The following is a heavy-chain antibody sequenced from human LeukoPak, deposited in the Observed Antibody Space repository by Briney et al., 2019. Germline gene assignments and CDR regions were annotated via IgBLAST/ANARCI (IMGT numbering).Heavy chain of an antibody. CDR2: IYHSGST. D-gene: IGHD3-22*01. Sequence: SGTLSFTCAVSGGSISSSNWWSWVRQPPGKGLEWIGEIYHSGSTNYNPSLKSRVTISVDKSKNQFSLKLSPVTAADTAVYYCARLDSSGYYLDYYFDYWGQGTLVTVSS. J-gene: IGHJ4*02. CDR3: ARLDSSGYYLDYYFDY. CDR1: GGSISSSNW. V-gene: IGHV4-4*02.